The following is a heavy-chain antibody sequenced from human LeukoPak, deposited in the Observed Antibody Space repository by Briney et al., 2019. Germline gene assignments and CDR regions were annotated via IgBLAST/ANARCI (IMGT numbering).Heavy chain of an antibody. CDR3: ARDMEYSGYEHFDY. Sequence: GASVKVSCKASGYTFTSYGISWVRQAPGQGLEWMGWISAYNGNTNYAQKLHGRVTMTTDTSTSTAYMELRSLRSDDTAVYYCARDMEYSGYEHFDYWGQGTLVTVSS. CDR1: GYTFTSYG. V-gene: IGHV1-18*04. D-gene: IGHD5-12*01. J-gene: IGHJ4*02. CDR2: ISAYNGNT.